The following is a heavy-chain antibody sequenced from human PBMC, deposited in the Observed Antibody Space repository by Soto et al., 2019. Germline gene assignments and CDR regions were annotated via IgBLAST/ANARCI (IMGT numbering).Heavy chain of an antibody. CDR3: ARDGSTVTTNYHYAMDV. D-gene: IGHD4-17*01. Sequence: EVQLVESVGGLVQPGGSLILSCAASGFTFSTYHMNWVRQAPGKGLEWGSYIPSGGSRIYYGDSVKGRFTISRDNSKNSLYLQMNSLRAEDTAVYYCARDGSTVTTNYHYAMDVWGQGATVTVSS. J-gene: IGHJ6*02. CDR2: IPSGGSRI. V-gene: IGHV3-48*03. CDR1: GFTFSTYH.